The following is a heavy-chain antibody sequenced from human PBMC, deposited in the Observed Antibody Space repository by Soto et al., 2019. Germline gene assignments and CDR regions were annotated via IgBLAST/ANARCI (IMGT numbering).Heavy chain of an antibody. V-gene: IGHV3-30*03. CDR2: ISYEGSEK. D-gene: IGHD3-3*01. J-gene: IGHJ4*02. Sequence: GGSLRLSCAASGFTFSDYAMHWIRQAPGKGLEWVAIISYEGSEKYYSDSVKGRFTISRDNSKNTVYLQMSCMTGDDTAVYYCARTYYDFWSGFSDWGQGA. CDR3: ARTYYDFWSGFSD. CDR1: GFTFSDYA.